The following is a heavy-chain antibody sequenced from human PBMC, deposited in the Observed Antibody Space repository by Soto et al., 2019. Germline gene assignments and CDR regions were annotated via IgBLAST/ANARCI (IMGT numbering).Heavy chain of an antibody. CDR1: GASISSGGYY. D-gene: IGHD3-3*01. CDR2: IYYSGST. Sequence: PSETLSLTCTVSGASISSGGYYWSWIRQHPGKGLEWIGYIYYSGSTYYNPSLKSRVTISVDTSKNQFSLKLSSVTAADTAVYYCARAVDLKTYYDFWSGSPLSSWAGLLDYWGQGTLVTVSS. J-gene: IGHJ4*02. V-gene: IGHV4-31*03. CDR3: ARAVDLKTYYDFWSGSPLSSWAGLLDY.